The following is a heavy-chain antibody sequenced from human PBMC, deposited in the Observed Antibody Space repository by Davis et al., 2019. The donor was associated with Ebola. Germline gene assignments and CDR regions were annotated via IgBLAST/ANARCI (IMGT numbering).Heavy chain of an antibody. V-gene: IGHV3-30*18. CDR3: AKDTAGASFDY. D-gene: IGHD1-26*01. CDR2: ISYDGSNK. CDR1: GFTFSSYG. Sequence: GESLKISCAASGFTFSSYGMHWVRQAPGKGLEWVAVISYDGSNKYYADSVKGRFTISRDNSKNTLYLQMNSLRAEDTAVYYCAKDTAGASFDYWGQGTLVTVSS. J-gene: IGHJ4*02.